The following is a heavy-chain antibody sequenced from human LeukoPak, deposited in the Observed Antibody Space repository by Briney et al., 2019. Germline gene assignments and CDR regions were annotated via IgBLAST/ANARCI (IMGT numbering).Heavy chain of an antibody. J-gene: IGHJ3*02. V-gene: IGHV5-51*01. Sequence: GGPLKTSWQGSGYSFTNYSIGWVRQLPGKGLEWVGIICPANSDPRYSPSFQGQVTISPDKSISTAYLQWSRLKASDTAMYYCARAGYSSGWYGGFDIWGQGTLVTAAS. CDR3: ARAGYSSGWYGGFDI. CDR2: ICPANSDP. D-gene: IGHD6-19*01. CDR1: GYSFTNYS.